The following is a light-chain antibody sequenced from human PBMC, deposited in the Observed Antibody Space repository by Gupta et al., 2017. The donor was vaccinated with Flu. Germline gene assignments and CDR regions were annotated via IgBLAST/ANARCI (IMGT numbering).Light chain of an antibody. CDR1: QSISTF. J-gene: IGKJ1*01. V-gene: IGKV1-39*01. Sequence: IQMTQSPSSLSASVGDRVTITCRASQSISTFLKWYQQKAGKAPKLLIYGASRLQSGVPSRFRGSGSGTDFTLTSSRRQPEDFATYCWQQSYRTHSFCQGTKVEIK. CDR2: GAS. CDR3: QQSYRTHS.